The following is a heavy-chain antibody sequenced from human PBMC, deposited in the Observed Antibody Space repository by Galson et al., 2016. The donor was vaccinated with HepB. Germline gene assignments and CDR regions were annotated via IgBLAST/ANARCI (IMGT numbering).Heavy chain of an antibody. V-gene: IGHV3-64D*08. Sequence: SLRLSCAAPGFIFSKYTMHWVRQAPGKGLQYVAGISYNGGTTHYADSVKGRFTISRDNSKNTLYLQMSSLRVEDTSVYFCVRQPTYGDPFDYWGQGTLVTVSS. J-gene: IGHJ4*02. CDR1: GFIFSKYT. CDR2: ISYNGGTT. CDR3: VRQPTYGDPFDY. D-gene: IGHD4/OR15-4a*01.